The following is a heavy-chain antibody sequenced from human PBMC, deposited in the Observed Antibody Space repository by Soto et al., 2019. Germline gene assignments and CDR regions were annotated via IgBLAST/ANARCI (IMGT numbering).Heavy chain of an antibody. D-gene: IGHD3-3*01. V-gene: IGHV3-7*03. CDR1: GFTFSNYW. Sequence: GGSLRLSCAASGFTFSNYWMNWVRQAPGNGLEWVANIKHDGSEKYYVDSVKGRFTISRDNAKNSLYLQMNSLRAEDTAVYYCARDREVLEWSIEDYWGQGILVTVS. CDR3: ARDREVLEWSIEDY. CDR2: IKHDGSEK. J-gene: IGHJ4*02.